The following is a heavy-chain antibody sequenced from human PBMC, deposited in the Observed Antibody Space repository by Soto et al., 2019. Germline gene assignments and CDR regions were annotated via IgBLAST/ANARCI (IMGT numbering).Heavy chain of an antibody. D-gene: IGHD3-22*01. CDR1: GLTFSSYA. CDR2: IPYDGSDK. J-gene: IGHJ4*02. Sequence: GGSLRLSCAASGLTFSSYAMHWVRQAPGKGLEWVALIPYDGSDKDYADSVKGQFTISRDNSRNTLFLQMNSLRAEDTAVYYCARDYYKYYDSSGYYRSPAYWGQGTLVTVS. V-gene: IGHV3-30-3*01. CDR3: ARDYYKYYDSSGYYRSPAY.